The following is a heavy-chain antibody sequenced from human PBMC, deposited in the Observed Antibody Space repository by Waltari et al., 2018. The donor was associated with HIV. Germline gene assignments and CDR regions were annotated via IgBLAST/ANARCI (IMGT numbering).Heavy chain of an antibody. CDR1: GYTFTSYA. CDR2: INAGNGNT. CDR3: ARVRLGVTMVREQGLYYFDY. Sequence: QVQLVQSGAEVKKPGASVKVSCKASGYTFTSYAMHWVRQAPGQRLEWMGWINAGNGNTKYSQKFQGRVTITRDTSASTAYMELSSLRSEDTAVYYCARVRLGVTMVREQGLYYFDYWGQGTLVTVSS. V-gene: IGHV1-3*01. D-gene: IGHD3-10*01. J-gene: IGHJ4*02.